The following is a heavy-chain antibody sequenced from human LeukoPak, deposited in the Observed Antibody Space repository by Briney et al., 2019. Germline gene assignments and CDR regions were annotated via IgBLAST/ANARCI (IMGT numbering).Heavy chain of an antibody. CDR3: ARNLGYYRADY. D-gene: IGHD1-26*01. CDR1: GFTLSSYW. CDR2: IKGDGSDN. Sequence: GGSLRLSCAASGFTLSSYWMSWVRQAPGKGLEWVANIKGDGSDNHYVDSVRGRFTISRDNAKNSLYLQMNSLRAEDTAVYYCARNLGYYRADYWGQGTLVTVSS. J-gene: IGHJ4*02. V-gene: IGHV3-7*04.